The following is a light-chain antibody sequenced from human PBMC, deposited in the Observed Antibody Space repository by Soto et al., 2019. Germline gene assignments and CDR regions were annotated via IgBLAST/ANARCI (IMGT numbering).Light chain of an antibody. Sequence: DIQLTQSPSSLSASVGDRVTITCRASQSISTSLNWYQQKPGKAPNLLIFTSSTLESGVPSRFSGSGSGTDFTLTISSXQPEDFATYFCQQGYSRPRTFGQGTKVDIK. CDR2: TSS. CDR3: QQGYSRPRT. J-gene: IGKJ1*01. V-gene: IGKV1-39*01. CDR1: QSISTS.